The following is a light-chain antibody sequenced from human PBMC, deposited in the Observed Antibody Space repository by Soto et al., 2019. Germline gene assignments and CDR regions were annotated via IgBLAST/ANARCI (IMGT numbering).Light chain of an antibody. Sequence: EIKVTHSASTLSASVGDRVTITCRASQSISSWLAWYQQKPGKAPKLLIYKASSLESGVPSRFSGSGSGTEFTLTISSLQPDDFATYYCQQYNSYPRTFGQGTKVDI. CDR3: QQYNSYPRT. CDR1: QSISSW. CDR2: KAS. V-gene: IGKV1-5*03. J-gene: IGKJ1*01.